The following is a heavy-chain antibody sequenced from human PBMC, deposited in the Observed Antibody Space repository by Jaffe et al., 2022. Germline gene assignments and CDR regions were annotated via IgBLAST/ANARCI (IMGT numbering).Heavy chain of an antibody. V-gene: IGHV4-34*01. CDR1: GGSFSGYY. J-gene: IGHJ4*02. D-gene: IGHD3-16*02. Sequence: QVQLQQWGAGLLKPSETLSLTCAVYGGSFSGYYWSWIRQPPGKGLEWIGEINHSGSTNYNPSLKSRVTISVDTSKNQFSLKLSSVTAADTAVYYCARGSRYYDYIWGSYHPVLYWGQGTLVTVSS. CDR2: INHSGST. CDR3: ARGSRYYDYIWGSYHPVLY.